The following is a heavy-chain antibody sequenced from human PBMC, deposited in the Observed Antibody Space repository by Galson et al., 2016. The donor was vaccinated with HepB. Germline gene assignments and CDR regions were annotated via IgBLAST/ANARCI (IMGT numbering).Heavy chain of an antibody. CDR1: GDSVNSGFYY. D-gene: IGHD3-3*01. Sequence: SETLSLTCVVSGDSVNSGFYYWSWIRQPPGKGLEWIGCIYYSGSTNYNTSLQSRVSISLDTSKNQFSLKLNSVTAADTAVYYCARGNNFWSGYYADYWGQGTLVTVSS. V-gene: IGHV4-61*01. CDR3: ARGNNFWSGYYADY. J-gene: IGHJ4*02. CDR2: IYYSGST.